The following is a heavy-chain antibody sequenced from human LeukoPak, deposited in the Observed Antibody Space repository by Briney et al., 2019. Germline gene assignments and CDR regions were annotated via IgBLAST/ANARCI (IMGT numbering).Heavy chain of an antibody. Sequence: SETLSLTCAVYGGSFSGYYWSWIRQPPGKGLEWIGYIYYSGSTNYNPSLKSRVTISVDTSKNQFSLKLSSVTAADTAVYYCARTLVRRGYYFDYWGQGTLVTVSS. CDR1: GGSFSGYY. D-gene: IGHD6-13*01. CDR2: IYYSGST. J-gene: IGHJ4*02. V-gene: IGHV4-59*01. CDR3: ARTLVRRGYYFDY.